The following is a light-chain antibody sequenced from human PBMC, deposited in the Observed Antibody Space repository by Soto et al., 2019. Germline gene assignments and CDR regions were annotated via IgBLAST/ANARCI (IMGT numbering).Light chain of an antibody. V-gene: IGKV3-11*01. CDR2: DAS. Sequence: EIVLTQSPATLSLSPGERATLSCRASQSVSSYLAWYQQKPGQAPRLLIYDASNRATGIPARFSGSGSGTEITLTISSLEPADFAVYYCQQRSKWPPLTFGGGTKVEIK. CDR1: QSVSSY. CDR3: QQRSKWPPLT. J-gene: IGKJ4*01.